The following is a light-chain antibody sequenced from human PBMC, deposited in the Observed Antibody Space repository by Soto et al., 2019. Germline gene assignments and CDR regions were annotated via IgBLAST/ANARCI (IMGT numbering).Light chain of an antibody. CDR1: SSDVGGYNY. Sequence: QSALTQPASVSGSPGQSITISCTGTSSDVGGYNYVYWYQQHPGKAPKLLIYDVSNRPSGVSDRFSGSKSGNTASLTISGLQAEDEADYYCRSYTTSSTVVFGGGTKLTVL. CDR3: RSYTTSSTVV. CDR2: DVS. J-gene: IGLJ2*01. V-gene: IGLV2-14*03.